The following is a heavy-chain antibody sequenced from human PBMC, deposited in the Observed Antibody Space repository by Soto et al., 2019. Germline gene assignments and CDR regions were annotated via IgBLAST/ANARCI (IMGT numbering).Heavy chain of an antibody. CDR2: IYHRGST. D-gene: IGHD2-15*01. CDR1: GGSFSGYY. CDR3: ARLLGRGDFDY. V-gene: IGHV4-34*09. J-gene: IGHJ4*02. Sequence: SETLSLTCAVYGGSFSGYYWSWIRQPPGKGLEWIGDIYHRGSTKYNPSLKNRVTISVDTSKNQISLKPSSLSAADTAVYYCARLLGRGDFDYWGQGTLVTVSS.